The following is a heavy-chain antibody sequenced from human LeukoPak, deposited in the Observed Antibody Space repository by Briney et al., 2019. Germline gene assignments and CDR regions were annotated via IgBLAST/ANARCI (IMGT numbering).Heavy chain of an antibody. J-gene: IGHJ4*02. CDR2: IRYDGSNK. V-gene: IGHV3-30*02. Sequence: PGGSLRLSCAASGFTFSSYGMHWVRQAPGKGLEWVAFIRYDGSNKYYADSVKGRFTISRDNSKNTLYLQMNSLRAEDTAVYYCANLRDYYFVYWGQGTLVTVSS. CDR1: GFTFSSYG. D-gene: IGHD3-10*01. CDR3: ANLRDYYFVY.